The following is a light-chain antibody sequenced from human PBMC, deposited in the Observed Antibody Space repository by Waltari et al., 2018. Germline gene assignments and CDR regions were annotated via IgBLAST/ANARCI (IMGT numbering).Light chain of an antibody. J-gene: IGLJ3*02. CDR3: ATWDDGLNGPE. CDR1: SSHIGTNT. CDR2: SDD. Sequence: QSVLTQPPSASGTPGQRVTTPCSGTSSHIGTNTVNWYVQLPGMAPKPPIYSDDKRPSGVPDRISGSKSGTSASLAISVLQSEDEADYYCATWDDGLNGPEFGGGTKLTVL. V-gene: IGLV1-44*01.